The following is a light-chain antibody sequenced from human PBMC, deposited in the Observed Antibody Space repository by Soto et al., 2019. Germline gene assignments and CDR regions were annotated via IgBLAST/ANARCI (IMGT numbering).Light chain of an antibody. CDR2: DAS. V-gene: IGKV1-33*01. CDR1: QDISNY. CDR3: QQYDNLP. J-gene: IGKJ4*01. Sequence: DIQMTQSPSSLSASVGDRVTITCQASQDISNYLNWYQQKPGKAPKLLIYDASNLETGVPSRFSGSGSWTDFNFTISRLQPEDIATYYCQQYDNLPFGGGTKVEIK.